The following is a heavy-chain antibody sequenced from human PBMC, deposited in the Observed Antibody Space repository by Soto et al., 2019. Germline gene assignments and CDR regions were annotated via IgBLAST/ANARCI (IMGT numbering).Heavy chain of an antibody. D-gene: IGHD2-15*01. V-gene: IGHV4-39*01. CDR3: GKVLVGATGHTDSDS. J-gene: IGHJ4*02. CDR2: IDYNGVT. Sequence: PSETLSLTCTVSGGSIYRSGYYWGWIRQPPGRGLEWIGNIDYNGVTYSNPSLKSRVTISRDTSMNQFSLKLTSVTAADTALYYCGKVLVGATGHTDSDSWGPGTLVTVSS. CDR1: GGSIYRSGYY.